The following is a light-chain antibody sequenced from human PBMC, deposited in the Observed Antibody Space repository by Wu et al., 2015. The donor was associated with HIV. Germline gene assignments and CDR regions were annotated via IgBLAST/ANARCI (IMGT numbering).Light chain of an antibody. Sequence: DIQMTQFPSSLSASVGDRVTIICRASQSISNFLNWYQQKPGKAPKLLIYAASSLQSGVPSRFSGSGSGTDFTLTISDLQPEDFATYFCQQSYSSLYSFGQGTKLEIK. CDR3: QQSYSSLYS. J-gene: IGKJ2*03. CDR2: AAS. CDR1: QSISNF. V-gene: IGKV1-39*01.